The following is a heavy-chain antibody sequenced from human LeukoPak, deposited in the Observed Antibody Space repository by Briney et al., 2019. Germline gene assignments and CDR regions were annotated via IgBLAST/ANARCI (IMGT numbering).Heavy chain of an antibody. CDR2: IYYSENT. V-gene: IGHV4-34*01. CDR1: GGSFSGYY. J-gene: IGHJ4*02. CDR3: ARRNYSASYWKHFDY. Sequence: SETLSLTCAVYGGSFSGYYWSWIRQPPGKGLEWIGSIYYSENTYYNSSLKSRVTISVDTSKNQFSLKLNSVTAADTAVYFCARRNYSASYWKHFDYWGQGTLVTVSS. D-gene: IGHD1-26*01.